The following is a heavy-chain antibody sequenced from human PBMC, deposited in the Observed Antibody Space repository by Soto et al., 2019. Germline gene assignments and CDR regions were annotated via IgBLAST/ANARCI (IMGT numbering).Heavy chain of an antibody. J-gene: IGHJ5*02. CDR3: ASSGGDGGHRDWFDP. D-gene: IGHD3-16*01. Sequence: ASVKVSCKASGYTFTSYGISWVRQAPGQGLERMGWISAYNGNTNYAQKLQGRVTMTTDTSTSTAYMELRSLRSEDTAMYYCASSGGDGGHRDWFDPWGQGTLVTVSS. CDR2: ISAYNGNT. V-gene: IGHV1-18*01. CDR1: GYTFTSYG.